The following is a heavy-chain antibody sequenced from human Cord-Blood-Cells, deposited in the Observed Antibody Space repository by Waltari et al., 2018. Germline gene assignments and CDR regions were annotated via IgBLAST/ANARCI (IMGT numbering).Heavy chain of an antibody. D-gene: IGHD3-3*01. Sequence: QVQLVESGGGVVQPGRSLRLSCAASGFTLSSYAMHWVRQAPGKGLEWVAVISYDGSNKYYADSVKGRFTISRDNSKNTLYLQMNSLRAEDTAVYYCAREGTIFGVVIMKYWGQGTLVTVSS. CDR2: ISYDGSNK. V-gene: IGHV3-30*04. CDR3: AREGTIFGVVIMKY. J-gene: IGHJ4*02. CDR1: GFTLSSYA.